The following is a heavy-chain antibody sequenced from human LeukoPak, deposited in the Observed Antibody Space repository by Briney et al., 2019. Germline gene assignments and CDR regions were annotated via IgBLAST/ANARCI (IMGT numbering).Heavy chain of an antibody. D-gene: IGHD6-19*01. V-gene: IGHV1-69*13. Sequence: ASVKVSCKASGGTFGSYAIGWVRQAPGRGLEWMGGIVPFYGTANYAQKFQDRVTITADESTRTAYVELSSLRSEDTAVYFCARVSKDGNSGWAAEYFQDWGQGTVVTVSS. J-gene: IGHJ1*01. CDR2: IVPFYGTA. CDR3: ARVSKDGNSGWAAEYFQD. CDR1: GGTFGSYA.